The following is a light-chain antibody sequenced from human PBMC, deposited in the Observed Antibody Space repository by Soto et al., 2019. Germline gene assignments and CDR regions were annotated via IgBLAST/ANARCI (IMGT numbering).Light chain of an antibody. V-gene: IGKV1-9*01. CDR3: QQLNSYPRRYT. CDR1: QGISSY. CDR2: AAS. Sequence: DIQLTQSPSFLSASVGDRVTITCRASQGISSYLAWYQQKPGKAPKLLIYAASTLQSGVPSRFGGSGSGTEFTLTISSLQPEDFATYYCQQLNSYPRRYTFGQGTKLEIK. J-gene: IGKJ2*01.